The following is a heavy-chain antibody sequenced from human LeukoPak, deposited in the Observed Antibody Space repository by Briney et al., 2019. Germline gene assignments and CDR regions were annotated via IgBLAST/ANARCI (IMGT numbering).Heavy chain of an antibody. V-gene: IGHV4-39*02. CDR3: ARDAIWGGSRFDP. Sequence: PSETLSLTCTVSGGSISSSSYYWGWIRQPPGKGLEWIGSIYYSGSTYYNPSLKSRVTISVDTSKNQFSLRLSSVTAADTAVYFCARDAIWGGSRFDPWGQGTLVTVSS. CDR1: GGSISSSSYY. CDR2: IYYSGST. D-gene: IGHD7-27*01. J-gene: IGHJ5*02.